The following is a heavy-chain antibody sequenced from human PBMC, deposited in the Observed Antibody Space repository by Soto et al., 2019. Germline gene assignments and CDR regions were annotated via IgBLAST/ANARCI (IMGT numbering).Heavy chain of an antibody. V-gene: IGHV5-10-1*03. CDR3: ARLRNHYYGSGSYFSGKGGSAEWPGGFKPYYYGMDV. Sequence: EVQLVQSGAEVKKPGESLRISCKGSGYSFTSYWISWVRQMPGKGLEWMGRIDPSDSYTNYSPSFQGHVTISADKSISTAYLQWSSLKASDTAMYYCARLRNHYYGSGSYFSGKGGSAEWPGGFKPYYYGMDVWGQGTTVTVSS. D-gene: IGHD3-10*01. CDR2: IDPSDSYT. CDR1: GYSFTSYW. J-gene: IGHJ6*02.